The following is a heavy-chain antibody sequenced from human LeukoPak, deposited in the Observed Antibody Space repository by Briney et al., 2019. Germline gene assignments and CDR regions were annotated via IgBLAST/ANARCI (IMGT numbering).Heavy chain of an antibody. Sequence: GGSLRLSCAASGFTFSSYAMSWLRQAPGKGLEWVSAISGSGGSTYYADSVKGRFTISRATSKHTLYRQMNSLRGEDTAVYYCAKGREVDYYDSSGYYYDYWGQGTLVTVSS. CDR1: GFTFSSYA. V-gene: IGHV3-23*01. CDR2: ISGSGGST. CDR3: AKGREVDYYDSSGYYYDY. J-gene: IGHJ4*02. D-gene: IGHD3-22*01.